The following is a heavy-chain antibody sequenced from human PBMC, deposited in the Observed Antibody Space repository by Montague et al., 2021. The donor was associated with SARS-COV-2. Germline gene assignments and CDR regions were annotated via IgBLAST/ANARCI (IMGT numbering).Heavy chain of an antibody. CDR2: TYYRSKWYN. CDR1: GDSVSSNIAT. CDR3: TSGREGNYNVMDV. D-gene: IGHD1-1*01. Sequence: CAISGDSVSSNIATWNWVRQSPSRGLEWLGRTYYRSKWYNDYAVSVRGRVTINPDTSKSQFSLQLNSVTPEDTAIYYCTSGREGNYNVMDVWGQGTTVTVSS. V-gene: IGHV6-1*01. J-gene: IGHJ6*02.